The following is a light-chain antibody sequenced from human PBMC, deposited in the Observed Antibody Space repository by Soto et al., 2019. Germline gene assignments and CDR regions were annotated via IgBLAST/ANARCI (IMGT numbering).Light chain of an antibody. Sequence: DIQMTQSPSTLSASVGDRVTITCRASQSISSGLAWYQQKPGKAPKLLIYKASSLESGVPSRFSGSGSGTEFTLTISSLQPDDFATYYCQQYNSLFGQGTKVEIK. V-gene: IGKV1-5*03. J-gene: IGKJ1*01. CDR2: KAS. CDR3: QQYNSL. CDR1: QSISSG.